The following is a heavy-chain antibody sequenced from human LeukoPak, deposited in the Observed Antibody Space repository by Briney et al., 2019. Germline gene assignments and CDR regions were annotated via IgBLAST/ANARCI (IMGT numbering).Heavy chain of an antibody. CDR1: GYTFTGYY. CDR3: ARGGRFGED. J-gene: IGHJ4*02. D-gene: IGHD3-10*01. Sequence: VASVKVSCKASGYTFTGYYMHWVRQAPGQGLEWMGWINPNSGVTNSAQRFQGRVTITRDTSITTAYMELSTLRSDDTAVYYCARGGRFGEDWGQGTLVTVSS. V-gene: IGHV1-2*02. CDR2: INPNSGVT.